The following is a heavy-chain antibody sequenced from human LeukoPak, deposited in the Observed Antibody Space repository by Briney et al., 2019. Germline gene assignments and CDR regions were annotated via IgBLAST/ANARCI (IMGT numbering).Heavy chain of an antibody. V-gene: IGHV3-21*01. J-gene: IGHJ4*02. CDR2: ISSSSYI. CDR1: GFTFSSYS. D-gene: IGHD4-11*01. CDR3: ARDDYSNYGVDY. Sequence: GGSLRLSCAASGFTFSSYSMNWVRQAPGKGLEWVSSISSSSYIYYADSVKGRFTISRDNAKNSLYLQMNSLRAEDTAVYYCARDDYSNYGVDYWGQGTLVTVSS.